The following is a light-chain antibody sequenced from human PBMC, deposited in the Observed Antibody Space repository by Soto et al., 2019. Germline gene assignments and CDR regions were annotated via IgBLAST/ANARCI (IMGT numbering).Light chain of an antibody. J-gene: IGKJ3*01. CDR3: HQRSXWPFX. CDR1: QSISSY. V-gene: IGKV3-11*01. Sequence: EIVLTQSPATLSLSPGERATLSCRASQSISSYLAWYQQKPDQAPRLLIYDASNRATDIPARFSGSGSGTDFTLXISSLEPEXFAVYXXHQRSXWPFXFGPGTKVDIK. CDR2: DAS.